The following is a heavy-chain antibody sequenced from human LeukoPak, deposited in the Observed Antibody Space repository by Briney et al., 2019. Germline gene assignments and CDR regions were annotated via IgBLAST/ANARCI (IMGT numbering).Heavy chain of an antibody. Sequence: SVKVSCKASGDTFSSYAISWVRQAPGQGLEWMGRIIPILGIANYAQKFQGRVTITADKSTSTAYMELSSLRSEDTAVYYCARDPTIFGVVIFPKPMDVWGQGTTVTVSS. CDR2: IIPILGIA. J-gene: IGHJ6*02. D-gene: IGHD3-3*01. V-gene: IGHV1-69*04. CDR1: GDTFSSYA. CDR3: ARDPTIFGVVIFPKPMDV.